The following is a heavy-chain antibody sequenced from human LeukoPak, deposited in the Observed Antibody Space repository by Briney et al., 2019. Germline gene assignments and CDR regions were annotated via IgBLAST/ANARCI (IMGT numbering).Heavy chain of an antibody. V-gene: IGHV3-23*01. Sequence: GGSLRLSCAASGFTVGNNYMSWVRRAPGKGLEWVSAISGSGGSTYYADSVKGRFTISRDNSKNTLYLQMNSLRAEDTAVYYCAKDRRIAAAGTPDLFDYWGQGTLVTVSS. J-gene: IGHJ4*02. CDR1: GFTVGNNY. D-gene: IGHD6-13*01. CDR3: AKDRRIAAAGTPDLFDY. CDR2: ISGSGGST.